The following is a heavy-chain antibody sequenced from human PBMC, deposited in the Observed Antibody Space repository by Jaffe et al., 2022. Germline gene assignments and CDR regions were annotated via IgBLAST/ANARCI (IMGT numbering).Heavy chain of an antibody. D-gene: IGHD3-16*02. CDR3: AREPPTGRITFGGVISHPDY. V-gene: IGHV3-21*01. J-gene: IGHJ4*02. CDR1: GFTFSSYS. CDR2: ISSSSSYI. Sequence: EVQLVESGGGLVKPGGSLRLSCAASGFTFSSYSMNWVRQAPGKGLEWVSSISSSSSYIYYADSVKGRFTISRDNAKNSLYLQMNSLRAEDTAVYYCAREPPTGRITFGGVISHPDYWGQGTLVTVSS.